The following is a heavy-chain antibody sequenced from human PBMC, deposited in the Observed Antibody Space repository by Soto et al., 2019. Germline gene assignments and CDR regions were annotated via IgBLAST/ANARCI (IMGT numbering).Heavy chain of an antibody. CDR1: GFAFSNAW. J-gene: IGHJ4*02. Sequence: EVQLVESGGGLVKPGGSLRLSCAASGFAFSNAWMSWVRQAPGKGLEWVGRIKSKTDGGTADYAAPVKGRFTISRDDSKNTLYLQMNSLKIEDTAVYYCTTRYKVTTVGIDSWGQGTLVTVSS. V-gene: IGHV3-15*01. D-gene: IGHD4-17*01. CDR2: IKSKTDGGTA. CDR3: TTRYKVTTVGIDS.